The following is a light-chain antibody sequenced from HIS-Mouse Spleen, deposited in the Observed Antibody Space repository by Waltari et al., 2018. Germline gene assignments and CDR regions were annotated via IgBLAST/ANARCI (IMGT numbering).Light chain of an antibody. J-gene: IGLJ2*01. V-gene: IGLV3-10*01. CDR1: ALPTKY. Sequence: SYELTQPPSVSVSPGQTARITCSGDALPTKYAYWYHQTSGQAPVLVIYEDSKRPSGIPERFSGSSSGTMATLTISGAQVEDEADYYCYSTDSSGNHRVFGGGTKLTVL. CDR2: EDS. CDR3: YSTDSSGNHRV.